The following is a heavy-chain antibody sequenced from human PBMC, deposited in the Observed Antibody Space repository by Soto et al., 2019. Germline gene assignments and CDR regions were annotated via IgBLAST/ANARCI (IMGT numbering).Heavy chain of an antibody. CDR1: GFTVSSNY. V-gene: IGHV3-53*01. CDR2: IYSGGST. Sequence: HPGGSLRLSCAASGFTVSSNYMSWVRQAPGKGLEWVSVIYSGGSTYYADSVKGRFTISRDNSKNTLYLQMNSLRAEDTAVYYCARDSFGYSYGYVGWFDPWGQGTLVTVSS. J-gene: IGHJ5*02. D-gene: IGHD5-18*01. CDR3: ARDSFGYSYGYVGWFDP.